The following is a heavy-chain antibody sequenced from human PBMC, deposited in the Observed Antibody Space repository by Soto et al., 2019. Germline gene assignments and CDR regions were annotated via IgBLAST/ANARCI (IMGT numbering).Heavy chain of an antibody. D-gene: IGHD3-9*01. CDR2: IYWDEDK. V-gene: IGHV2-5*02. CDR3: ARSLFRRFDWTPRGDFDY. CDR1: GFSLTTTGVG. Sequence: QITLKESGPTLVKPTQTPTLTCSFSGFSLTTTGVGVGWFRQPPGKALEWLALIYWDEDKRYSQSLESRLTIAKDTSKNQVVLTMPNMNPVDTDTYYCARSLFRRFDWTPRGDFDYWGQGSPVTVSS. J-gene: IGHJ4*02.